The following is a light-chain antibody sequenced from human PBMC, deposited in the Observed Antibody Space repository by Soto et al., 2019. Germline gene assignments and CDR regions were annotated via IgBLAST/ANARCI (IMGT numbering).Light chain of an antibody. CDR3: QQSYSTLPLT. V-gene: IGKV1-39*01. Sequence: DIQMTQSPSSLSASVGDRVTITCRASQSISSYLNWYQQKPGKAPKLLIYAASSLQSGVPSRFSGSGSGTDFTLTISSLQPEDFATYYCQQSYSTLPLTFGGGTRWIS. CDR1: QSISSY. CDR2: AAS. J-gene: IGKJ4*01.